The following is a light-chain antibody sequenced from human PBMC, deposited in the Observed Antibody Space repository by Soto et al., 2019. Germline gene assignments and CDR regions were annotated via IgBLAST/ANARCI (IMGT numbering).Light chain of an antibody. CDR1: QSVSSN. CDR3: QQRSNWPLT. CDR2: GAS. J-gene: IGKJ4*01. Sequence: DIVMPQSPATLSVSPGERATLSCRASQSVSSNLAWYQQRPGQAPRLLIYGASNRSTDIPARFSGSGSVTDFTLTISSLEPEDFAVYYCQQRSNWPLTFGGGTKVDI. V-gene: IGKV3-11*01.